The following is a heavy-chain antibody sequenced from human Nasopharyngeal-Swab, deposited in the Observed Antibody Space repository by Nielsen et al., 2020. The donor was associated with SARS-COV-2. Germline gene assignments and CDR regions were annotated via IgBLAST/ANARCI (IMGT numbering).Heavy chain of an antibody. CDR3: ARDRCSGGSCSFYYYYGMDV. CDR2: IIPIFGTA. J-gene: IGHJ6*02. CDR1: GGTFSSYA. Sequence: SVKVSCKASGGTFSSYAISWVRQAPGQGLEWMGGIIPIFGTANYAQKFQGRVTITADESTSTAYMELSSLRSEDTAVYYCARDRCSGGSCSFYYYYGMDVWGQGTTVTVSS. D-gene: IGHD2-15*01. V-gene: IGHV1-69*13.